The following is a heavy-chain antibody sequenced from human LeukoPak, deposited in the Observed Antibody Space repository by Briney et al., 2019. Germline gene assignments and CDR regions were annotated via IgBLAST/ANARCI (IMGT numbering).Heavy chain of an antibody. D-gene: IGHD6-13*01. CDR3: ARLEQPN. CDR2: IYYSGST. V-gene: IGHV4-59*01. CDR1: GGSISSYY. Sequence: PSETLSLTCTVSGGSISSYYWSWIRQPPGKGLEWIGYIYYSGSTNYNPSLKSRVTISVDTSKNQFSLKLSSVTAADTAVYYCARLEQPNWGQGTLVTVSS. J-gene: IGHJ4*02.